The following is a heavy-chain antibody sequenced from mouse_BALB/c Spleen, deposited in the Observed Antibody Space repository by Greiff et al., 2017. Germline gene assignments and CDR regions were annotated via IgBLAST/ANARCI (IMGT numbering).Heavy chain of an antibody. CDR3: ARGGYYYGNSYDWYFDV. Sequence: EVQLQQSGAELVKPGASVKISCKASGYTFTDYNMDWVKQSHGKSLEWIGDINPNYDSTSYNQKFKGKATLTVDKSSSTAYMELRSLTSEDTADYYCARGGYYYGNSYDWYFDVWGAGTTVTVSA. CDR2: INPNYDST. D-gene: IGHD1-1*01. V-gene: IGHV1-18*01. J-gene: IGHJ1*01. CDR1: GYTFTDYN.